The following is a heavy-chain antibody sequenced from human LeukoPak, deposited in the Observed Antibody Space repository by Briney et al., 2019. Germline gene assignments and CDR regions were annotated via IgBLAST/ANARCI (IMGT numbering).Heavy chain of an antibody. CDR1: GFTVSSNY. J-gene: IGHJ4*02. Sequence: PGGSLRLSCAASGFTVSSNYMSWVRQAPGKGLEWVSVIYSGGSTYYADSVKGRFTISRDNSKNTLYLQMNSLRAEDTAVYYCARGSDYVDFDYWGQGTLVTVSS. V-gene: IGHV3-53*01. CDR3: ARGSDYVDFDY. CDR2: IYSGGST. D-gene: IGHD3-16*01.